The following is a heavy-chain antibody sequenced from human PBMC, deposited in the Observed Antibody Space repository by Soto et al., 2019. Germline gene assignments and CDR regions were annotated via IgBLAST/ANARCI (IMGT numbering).Heavy chain of an antibody. CDR1: GFTVSSNY. V-gene: IGHV3-53*01. D-gene: IGHD1-1*01. J-gene: IGHJ4*02. CDR3: AKDVFAGTTQKFDY. Sequence: GGSLRLSCAASGFTVSSNYMSWVRQAPGKGLEWVSIIYSGGSTYYADSVKGRFTISRHSSKNTLYLQMNSLRAEDTAVYYCAKDVFAGTTQKFDYWGQGTLVTVSS. CDR2: IYSGGST.